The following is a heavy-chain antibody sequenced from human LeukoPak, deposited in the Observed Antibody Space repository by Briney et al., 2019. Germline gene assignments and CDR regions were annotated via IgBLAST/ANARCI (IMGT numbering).Heavy chain of an antibody. CDR3: AREAEGDFFDY. Sequence: PSETLSLTCTVSGGSISSGGYYWSWIRQPPGKGLEWIGYIYHSGSTYYNPSLKSRVTISVDRSKNQFTLKLSSVTAADTAVYYCAREAEGDFFDYWGQGTLVTVSS. CDR1: GGSISSGGYY. V-gene: IGHV4-30-2*01. CDR2: IYHSGST. J-gene: IGHJ4*02. D-gene: IGHD3-3*01.